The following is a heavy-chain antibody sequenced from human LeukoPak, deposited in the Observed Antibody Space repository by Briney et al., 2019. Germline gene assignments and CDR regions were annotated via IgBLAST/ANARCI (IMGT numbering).Heavy chain of an antibody. D-gene: IGHD3-10*01. CDR1: GFPFGTYR. CDR2: INSDGSSR. Sequence: GGSLRLPCTPSGFPFGTYRVHWVRHAPGKGLVWVSRINSDGSSRNYGDAVKGRFTLPRDNAKNSLYLKSYNVRAEDTAFYYCARDRPSGFYFDYWGQGALVTVSS. J-gene: IGHJ4*02. CDR3: ARDRPSGFYFDY. V-gene: IGHV3-74*01.